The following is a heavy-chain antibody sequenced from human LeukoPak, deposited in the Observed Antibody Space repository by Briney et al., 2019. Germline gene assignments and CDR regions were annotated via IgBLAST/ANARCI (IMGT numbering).Heavy chain of an antibody. CDR3: ARGDGDGPARRAFDI. J-gene: IGHJ3*02. D-gene: IGHD7-27*01. CDR1: GYTFTAYY. Sequence: ASVKVSCKASGYTFTAYYIHWVRQAPGQGLEWMGWINPTSGDTNYVQKFQGRVITTRDTSISTAYMELSTMGSDDTAVYYCARGDGDGPARRAFDIWGQGTMVTVSS. V-gene: IGHV1-2*02. CDR2: INPTSGDT.